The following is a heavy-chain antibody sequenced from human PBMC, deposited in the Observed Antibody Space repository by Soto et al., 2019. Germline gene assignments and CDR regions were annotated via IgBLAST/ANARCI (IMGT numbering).Heavy chain of an antibody. J-gene: IGHJ4*02. D-gene: IGHD2-15*01. CDR1: GVRLNSSV. CDR2: INSDGSTT. V-gene: IGHV3-74*01. CDR3: ARDLTGSGTY. Sequence: GCSLGLACAASGVRLNSSVVHWVRQAPGKGLVWVSRINSDGSTTSYADPVKGRFTISRDNAKNTLDLQMNSLRVEDTAVYYCARDLTGSGTYWGQGTRVTVSS.